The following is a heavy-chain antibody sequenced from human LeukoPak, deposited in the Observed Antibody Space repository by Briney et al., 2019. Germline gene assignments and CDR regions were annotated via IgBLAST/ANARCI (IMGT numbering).Heavy chain of an antibody. D-gene: IGHD6-13*01. J-gene: IGHJ6*02. V-gene: IGHV4/OR15-8*01. CDR2: IYHGGTS. Sequence: KASETLSLTCVVSGDSISTLKWWTWVRQSPGKGLEWIGEIYHGGTSSYNPSLQGRVTMSLDKSKNQFSLKLNSVTAADTAVYYCARAGIEATLYFHYALDVWGRGTTVTVSS. CDR3: ARAGIEATLYFHYALDV. CDR1: GDSISTLKW.